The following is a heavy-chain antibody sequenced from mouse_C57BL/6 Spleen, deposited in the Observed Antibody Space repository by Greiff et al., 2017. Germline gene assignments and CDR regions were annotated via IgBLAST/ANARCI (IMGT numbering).Heavy chain of an antibody. CDR3: TRRGSSY. CDR1: GYTFTDYE. J-gene: IGHJ3*01. Sequence: QVHVKQSGAELVRPGASVTLSCKASGYTFTDYEMHWVKQTPVHGLEWIGAIDPETGGTAYNQKFKGKAILTADKSSSTAYMELRSLTSEDSAVYYCTRRGSSYWGQGTLVTVSA. D-gene: IGHD1-1*01. CDR2: IDPETGGT. V-gene: IGHV1-15*01.